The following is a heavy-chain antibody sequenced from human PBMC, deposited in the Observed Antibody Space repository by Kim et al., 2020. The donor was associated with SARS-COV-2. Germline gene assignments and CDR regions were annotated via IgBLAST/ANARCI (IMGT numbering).Heavy chain of an antibody. CDR3: ARDLPNSRTYYYDSSGYYYPYYFDY. J-gene: IGHJ4*02. CDR2: ISAYNGNT. Sequence: ASVKVSCKASGYTFTSYGISWVRQAPGQGLEWMGWISAYNGNTNYAQKLQGRVTMTTDTSTSTAYMELRSLRSDDTAVYYCARDLPNSRTYYYDSSGYYYPYYFDYWGQGTLVTVSS. D-gene: IGHD3-22*01. V-gene: IGHV1-18*04. CDR1: GYTFTSYG.